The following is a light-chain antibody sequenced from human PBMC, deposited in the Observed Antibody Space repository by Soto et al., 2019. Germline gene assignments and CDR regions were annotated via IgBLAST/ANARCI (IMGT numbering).Light chain of an antibody. CDR2: DAS. V-gene: IGKV3-11*01. J-gene: IGKJ5*01. CDR1: QSVSTY. CDR3: QQRRSWPPTIT. Sequence: EIVLTQSPSTLSLSPGASPTLSCRSSQSVSTYLAWYQQRPGQAPRLLVXDASYRATDIPPRFSGSGSGTDFTLTISSLEPEDFAVYYCQQRRSWPPTITFGQGTRLEIK.